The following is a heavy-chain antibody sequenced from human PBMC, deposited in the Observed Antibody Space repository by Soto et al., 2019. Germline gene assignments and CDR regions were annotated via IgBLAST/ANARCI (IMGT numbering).Heavy chain of an antibody. CDR2: IIPIFGTA. Sequence: ASVKVSCKASGGTFSSYAISWVRQAPGQGLEWMGGIIPIFGTANYAQKFQGRVTITADESTSTAYMELSSLRSEDTAVYYCARPAREYYDFWSGYRPFDYWGQGTLVTVS. CDR3: ARPAREYYDFWSGYRPFDY. CDR1: GGTFSSYA. D-gene: IGHD3-3*01. J-gene: IGHJ4*02. V-gene: IGHV1-69*13.